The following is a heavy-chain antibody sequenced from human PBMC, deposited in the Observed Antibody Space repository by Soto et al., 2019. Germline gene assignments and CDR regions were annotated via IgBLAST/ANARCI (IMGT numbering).Heavy chain of an antibody. CDR1: GFTFTGYY. CDR3: ARSYYYDSSGYSLDY. V-gene: IGHV1-2*02. D-gene: IGHD3-22*01. Sequence: ASVKVSCKASGFTFTGYYMHWVRQAPGQGLEWMGWINPNSGGTNYARKFQGRVTMTRDTSISTAYMELSRLRSDDTAVYYCARSYYYDSSGYSLDYWGQGTLVTVSS. J-gene: IGHJ4*02. CDR2: INPNSGGT.